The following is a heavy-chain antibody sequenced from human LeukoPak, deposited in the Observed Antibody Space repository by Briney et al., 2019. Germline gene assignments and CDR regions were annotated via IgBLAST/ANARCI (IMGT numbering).Heavy chain of an antibody. CDR3: ARSVMVRGGTLYYYYGMDV. V-gene: IGHV4-34*01. Sequence: SETLSLTCAVYGGSFSGYYWSWIRQPPGKGLEWIGEINHSGSTNYNPSLKSRVTISVDTSKNQFSLKLSSVTAADTAVYYCARSVMVRGGTLYYYYGMDVWGKGTTVTVSS. CDR2: INHSGST. D-gene: IGHD3-10*01. CDR1: GGSFSGYY. J-gene: IGHJ6*04.